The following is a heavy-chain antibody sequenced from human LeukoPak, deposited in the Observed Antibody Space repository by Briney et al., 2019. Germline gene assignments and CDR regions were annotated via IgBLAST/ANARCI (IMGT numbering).Heavy chain of an antibody. Sequence: AASVKVSCKASGYTFTSYDINWVRQATGQGLEWMGWMNPNSGNTGYAQKFQGRVTMTRNTSISTAYMELSSLRSEDTAVYYCAREYYYGSGSYVPYYYYYYGMDVWGQGTTVTVSS. V-gene: IGHV1-8*01. CDR1: GYTFTSYD. J-gene: IGHJ6*02. CDR2: MNPNSGNT. CDR3: AREYYYGSGSYVPYYYYYYGMDV. D-gene: IGHD3-10*01.